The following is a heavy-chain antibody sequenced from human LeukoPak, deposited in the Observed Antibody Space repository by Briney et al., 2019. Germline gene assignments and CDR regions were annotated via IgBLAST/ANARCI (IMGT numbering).Heavy chain of an antibody. CDR2: IYYRGST. CDR3: ARDKSSEGLFDY. CDR1: GGFFSNYF. Sequence: SETLSLTCTVSGGFFSNYFRGWVRQPPEKGLEWIGYIYYRGSTNYNPSLKSRVTISVDTSKNQFSLKLSSVTAADTAVYYCARDKSSEGLFDYWGQGTLVTVSS. J-gene: IGHJ4*02. D-gene: IGHD6-19*01. V-gene: IGHV4-59*12.